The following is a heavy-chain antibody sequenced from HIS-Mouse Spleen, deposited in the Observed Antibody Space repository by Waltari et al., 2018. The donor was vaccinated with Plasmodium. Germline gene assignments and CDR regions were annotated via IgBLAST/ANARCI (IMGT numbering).Heavy chain of an antibody. CDR1: GFPFSSYW. CDR3: ARATTPWYSSSYYFDY. D-gene: IGHD6-6*01. V-gene: IGHV3-7*01. J-gene: IGHJ4*02. Sequence: EVQLVESGGGLVQPGGSLRLSCAASGFPFSSYWMSWVRQAPGKGLEWVAKIKQDGIERYYGDSGKGRLPISRENAKNSLYLQMNGLRAEDMAVYYCARATTPWYSSSYYFDYWGQGTLVTVSS. CDR2: IKQDGIER.